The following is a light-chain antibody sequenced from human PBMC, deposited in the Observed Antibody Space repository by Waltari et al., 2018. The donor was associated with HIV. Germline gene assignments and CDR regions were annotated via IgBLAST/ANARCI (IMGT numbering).Light chain of an antibody. CDR3: CSYGGDDTLV. Sequence: QSALTQPASVSGSLGQSITISCTGASTNVGSYSLVSWYQNPPGQAPTLIIYDDSKRPLGISSRFSGSKSGNTASLTISGLQSEDEADYYCCSYGGDDTLVFGGGTKVTAL. V-gene: IGLV2-23*01. CDR1: STNVGSYSL. CDR2: DDS. J-gene: IGLJ3*02.